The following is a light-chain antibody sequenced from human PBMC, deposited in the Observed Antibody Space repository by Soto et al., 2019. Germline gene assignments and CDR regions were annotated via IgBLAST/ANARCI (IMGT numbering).Light chain of an antibody. CDR1: SSDVGGYNY. CDR3: SSYAVTNIFV. V-gene: IGLV2-8*01. J-gene: IGLJ1*01. CDR2: EVS. Sequence: QSRLTQPPSASVSPGQSVTISCTGTSSDVGGYNYVSWYQQHPGKAPKVIIYEVSKRPSGVPDRFSGSKSGSTASLTVSGLQAEDEADYYCSSYAVTNIFVFGTGTKVTVL.